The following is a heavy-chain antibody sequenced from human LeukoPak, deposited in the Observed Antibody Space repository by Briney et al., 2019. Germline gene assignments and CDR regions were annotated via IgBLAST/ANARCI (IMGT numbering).Heavy chain of an antibody. CDR2: INHSGST. D-gene: IGHD6-13*01. J-gene: IGHJ4*02. CDR3: AREGRSSPFDY. Sequence: SETLSLTYAVYGGSFSGYYWSWIRQPPGKGLEWIGEINHSGSTNYNPSLKSRVTISVDTSKNQFSLKLSSVTAADTAVYYCAREGRSSPFDYWGQGTLVTVSS. V-gene: IGHV4-34*01. CDR1: GGSFSGYY.